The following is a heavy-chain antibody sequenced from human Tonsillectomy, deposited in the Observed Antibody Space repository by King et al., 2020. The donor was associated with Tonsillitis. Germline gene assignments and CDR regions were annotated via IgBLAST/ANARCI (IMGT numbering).Heavy chain of an antibody. Sequence: QLQESGPGLVKPSQTLSLTCAVSGGSISSGGYSWSWIRQSPGKGLEWIGYSYYNGNTYYNPSLKSRLTISVDTSKNQFSLRLTSVTAADTAVYYCARADSSGYFYYWGQGTLVTVSS. CDR3: ARADSSGYFYY. D-gene: IGHD3-22*01. CDR2: SYYNGNT. CDR1: GGSISSGGYS. J-gene: IGHJ4*02. V-gene: IGHV4-30-4*07.